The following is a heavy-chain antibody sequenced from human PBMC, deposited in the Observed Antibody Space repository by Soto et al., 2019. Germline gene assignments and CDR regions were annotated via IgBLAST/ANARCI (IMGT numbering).Heavy chain of an antibody. J-gene: IGHJ6*02. CDR1: GYTLTELS. CDR3: ATDRYCSSTSCYPYYYYGMDV. Sequence: QVPLVQSGAEVKKPGAAVKVSCKVSGYTLTELSMHWVRQAPGKGLEWMGGFDPEDGETIYAQKFQGRVTMTEDTSTDTAYMELSSLRSEDTAVYYCATDRYCSSTSCYPYYYYGMDVWGQGTTVTVSS. V-gene: IGHV1-24*01. CDR2: FDPEDGET. D-gene: IGHD2-2*01.